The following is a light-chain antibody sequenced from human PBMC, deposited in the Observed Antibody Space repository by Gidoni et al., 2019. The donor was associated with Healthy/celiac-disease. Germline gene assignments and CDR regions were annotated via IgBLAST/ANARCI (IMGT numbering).Light chain of an antibody. CDR3: AAWDDSLNGNWV. CDR2: SNN. Sequence: QSVLPQPPSASGTPGQRVTISCSGSSSNIGSNTVNWYQQLPGTAPTLLIYSNNQRPSGVPDRFSGSKSGTSASLAISGLQSEDEADYYCAAWDDSLNGNWVFGGGTKLTVL. V-gene: IGLV1-44*01. CDR1: SSNIGSNT. J-gene: IGLJ3*02.